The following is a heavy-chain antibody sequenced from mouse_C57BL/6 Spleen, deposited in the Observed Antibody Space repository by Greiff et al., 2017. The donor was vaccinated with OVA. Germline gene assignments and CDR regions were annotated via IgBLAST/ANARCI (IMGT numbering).Heavy chain of an antibody. CDR3: ASLPYGSSECYYFDY. D-gene: IGHD1-1*01. CDR1: GYAFSSSW. J-gene: IGHJ2*01. Sequence: LVESGPELVKPGASVKISCKASGYAFSSSWMNWVKQRPGKGLEWIGRIYPGDGDTNYNGKFKGKATLTADKSSSTAYMQLSSLTSEDSAVYFCASLPYGSSECYYFDYWGQGTTLTVSS. V-gene: IGHV1-82*01. CDR2: IYPGDGDT.